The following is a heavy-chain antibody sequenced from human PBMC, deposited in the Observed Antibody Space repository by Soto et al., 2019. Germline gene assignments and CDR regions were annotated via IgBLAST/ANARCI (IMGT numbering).Heavy chain of an antibody. Sequence: GGSLRLSCAASGFTFSSYAMHWVRQAPGKGLEWVSAISDNGGSTYYADSVKGRFTISRDNSKNTLYLQMNSLRAEDTAVYYCATDNDIAAAGTSPDYWGQGTLVTVSS. V-gene: IGHV3-23*01. CDR1: GFTFSSYA. CDR3: ATDNDIAAAGTSPDY. D-gene: IGHD6-13*01. CDR2: ISDNGGST. J-gene: IGHJ4*02.